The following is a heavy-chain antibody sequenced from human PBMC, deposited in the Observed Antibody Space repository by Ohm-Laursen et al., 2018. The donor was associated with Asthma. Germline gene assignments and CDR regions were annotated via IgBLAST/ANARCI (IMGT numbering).Heavy chain of an antibody. CDR3: ARDRGGDRSFDY. CDR1: GFTFSSYI. J-gene: IGHJ4*02. V-gene: IGHV3-48*02. D-gene: IGHD2-21*02. CDR2: ISSSSSTI. Sequence: SLRLSCAASGFTFSSYIMNWVRQAPGKGLEWVSYISSSSSTIYYADSVKGRFTISRDNAKNSLYLQMSSLRDEDTAVYYCARDRGGDRSFDYWGQGPLVTVSS.